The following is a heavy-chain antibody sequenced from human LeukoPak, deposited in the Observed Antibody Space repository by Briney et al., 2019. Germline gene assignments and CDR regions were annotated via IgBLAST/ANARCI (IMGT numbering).Heavy chain of an antibody. CDR1: GGSISSGSYY. V-gene: IGHV4-61*02. CDR2: IYTSGST. Sequence: SETLSLTCTVSGGSISSGSYYWSWIRQPAGKGLEWIGRIYTSGSTNYNPSLKSRVTISVDTSKNQFSLKLSSVTAADTAVYYCAREGARSGGSGTWYYYMDVWGKGTTVTISS. CDR3: AREGARSGGSGTWYYYMDV. D-gene: IGHD3-10*01. J-gene: IGHJ6*03.